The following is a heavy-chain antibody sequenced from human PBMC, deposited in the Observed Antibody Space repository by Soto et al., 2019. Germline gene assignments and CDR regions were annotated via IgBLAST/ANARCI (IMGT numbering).Heavy chain of an antibody. V-gene: IGHV1-18*01. CDR2: ISAYNGNT. CDR1: GYTFTSYG. CDR3: ARAPPGYSSSWYPYRNWFDP. D-gene: IGHD6-13*01. Sequence: GASVKVSCKASGYTFTSYGISWVRQAPGQGLEWMGWISAYNGNTSYAQKLQGRVTMTTDTSTSTAYMELRSLRSDDTAVYYCARAPPGYSSSWYPYRNWFDPWGQGTLVTVSS. J-gene: IGHJ5*02.